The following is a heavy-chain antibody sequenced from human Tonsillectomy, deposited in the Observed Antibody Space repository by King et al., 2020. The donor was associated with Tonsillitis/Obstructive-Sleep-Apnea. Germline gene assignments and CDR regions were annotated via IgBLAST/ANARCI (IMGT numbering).Heavy chain of an antibody. CDR1: GFSLSTSGVG. J-gene: IGHJ4*02. CDR3: AHTMTTITDFAY. V-gene: IGHV2-5*02. Sequence: VTLKESGPTLVKPTQTLTLTCTFSGFSLSTSGVGVGWIRQPPGKALEWLALIYWDDDKRYSPSLKSRLTITKDTSKNQVVLTMINMDPVDTATYYCAHTMTTITDFAYWGQGTLVTVSS. D-gene: IGHD4-11*01. CDR2: IYWDDDK.